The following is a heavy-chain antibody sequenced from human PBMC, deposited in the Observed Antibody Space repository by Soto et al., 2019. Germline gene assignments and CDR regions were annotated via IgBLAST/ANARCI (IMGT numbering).Heavy chain of an antibody. CDR2: IYYRGST. CDR3: ARTPLTGNKRDYYFDY. CDR1: GGSISSGNYY. Sequence: QVQLQESGPGLVKPSQTLSLTCTVSGGSISSGNYYWSWIRQPPGKGLEWIGHIYYRGSTYYNPSLKSRVTISADTSKNQLSLKLSSVTAADTAVYYCARTPLTGNKRDYYFDYWGQGTLVTVSS. V-gene: IGHV4-30-4*01. J-gene: IGHJ4*02. D-gene: IGHD3-9*01.